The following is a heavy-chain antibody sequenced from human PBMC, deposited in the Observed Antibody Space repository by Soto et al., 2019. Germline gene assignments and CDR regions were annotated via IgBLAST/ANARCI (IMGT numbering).Heavy chain of an antibody. Sequence: ASGWVWCKAAGGKCTGYGSHWVLQAPGQRLEWMGWINAGNGNTKYSQKFQGRVTITRDTSASTAYMELSSLRSEDTAVYYCARDPRFTGMDVWGQGTTVTVSS. CDR2: INAGNGNT. J-gene: IGHJ6*02. V-gene: IGHV1-3*01. CDR3: ARDPRFTGMDV. CDR1: GGKCTGYG.